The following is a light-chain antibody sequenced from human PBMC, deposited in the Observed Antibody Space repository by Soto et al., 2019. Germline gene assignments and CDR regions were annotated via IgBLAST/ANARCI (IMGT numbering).Light chain of an antibody. J-gene: IGKJ1*01. CDR2: AAS. Sequence: DIQMTQSPCSLSASVVDRVTITCRASQSINSYLNWYQQKPGEAPKIVIYAASSLQSGVPSRFSGSGSGTDFVLTISSLQPEDFATYYCQQTYRTPLTFGQGTKVDIK. CDR1: QSINSY. V-gene: IGKV1-39*01. CDR3: QQTYRTPLT.